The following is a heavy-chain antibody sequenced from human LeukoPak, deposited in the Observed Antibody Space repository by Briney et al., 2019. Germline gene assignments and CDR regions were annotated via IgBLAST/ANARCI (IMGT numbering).Heavy chain of an antibody. J-gene: IGHJ5*02. CDR2: IIPIFGTA. D-gene: IGHD5-18*01. CDR1: GGTFSSYA. V-gene: IGHV1-69*05. Sequence: SMKVSCKASGGTFSSYAISWVRQAPGQGLEWMGRIIPIFGTANYAQKFQGGVTITTDESTSTAYMELSSLRSEDTAVYYCARDRTAPRTLWFDPWGQGTLVTVSS. CDR3: ARDRTAPRTLWFDP.